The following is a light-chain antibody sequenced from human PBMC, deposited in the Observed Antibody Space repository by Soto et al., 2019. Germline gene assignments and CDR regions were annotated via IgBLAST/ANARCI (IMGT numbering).Light chain of an antibody. CDR3: SSYTYSSTVV. V-gene: IGLV1-44*01. CDR2: SNN. J-gene: IGLJ2*01. CDR1: SSNIGSNT. Sequence: QSVLTQPPSASGTPGQRVTISCSGSSSNIGSNTVNWYQQLPGTAPKLLIYSNNQRPSGVPDRFSGSKSGTSASLAISGLQAEDEADYYCSSYTYSSTVVFGGGTKVTVL.